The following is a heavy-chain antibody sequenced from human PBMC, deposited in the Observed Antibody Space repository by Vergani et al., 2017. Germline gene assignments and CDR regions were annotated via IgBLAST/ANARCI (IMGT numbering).Heavy chain of an antibody. CDR3: MRERAPFDAFDV. CDR1: GFTFTDYG. V-gene: IGHV3-33*01. J-gene: IGHJ3*01. CDR2: IWSNGVNK. Sequence: QAQLVESGGGVVQPGSSLRLSCAASGFTFTDYGMHWVRQAPGKGLEWVAVIWSNGVNKYYADSVGGRFTFSRDNSRYTLDLQMDSLRAEDTAVYHCMRERAPFDAFDVWGQGTMVTVSS.